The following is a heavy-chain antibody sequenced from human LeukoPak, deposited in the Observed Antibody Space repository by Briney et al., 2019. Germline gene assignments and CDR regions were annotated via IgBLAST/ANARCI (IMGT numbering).Heavy chain of an antibody. CDR1: GGSFSGYY. J-gene: IGHJ6*03. CDR3: ARNTMVRGASTYYYYYYMDV. V-gene: IGHV4-34*01. Sequence: SETLSLTCAVYGGSFSGYYWSWIRQPPGKGLEWIGEINHSGSTNYNPSLKSRVTISVDTSKNQFSLKLSSVTAADTAVYYCARNTMVRGASTYYYYYYMDVWGKGTTVTVSS. CDR2: INHSGST. D-gene: IGHD3-10*01.